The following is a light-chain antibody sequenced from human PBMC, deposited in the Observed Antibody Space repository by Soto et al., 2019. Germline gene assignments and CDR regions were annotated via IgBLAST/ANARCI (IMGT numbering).Light chain of an antibody. Sequence: DIQMTQSPSTLSASVGDRVSITCRASQSISRQLAWYQQKPGKAPNLLIYQASNLETGVPSRFTGSGSGTEFTLTISSLQPDYLATYYGLQYQSYWTFGQGPKVEVK. CDR3: LQYQSYWT. V-gene: IGKV1-5*03. CDR1: QSISRQ. J-gene: IGKJ1*01. CDR2: QAS.